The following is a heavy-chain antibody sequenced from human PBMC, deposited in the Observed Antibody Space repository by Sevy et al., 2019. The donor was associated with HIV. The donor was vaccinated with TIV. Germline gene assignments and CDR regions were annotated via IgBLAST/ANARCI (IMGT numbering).Heavy chain of an antibody. CDR1: GFAFGDYA. CDR3: AKDINRGCDSINCYTYYYYYYGLDA. V-gene: IGHV3-9*01. Sequence: GGSLRLSCATSGFAFGDYAMHWVREAPGKGLEWVAGVSWNSGAIDYAASVKGRFTISRDHAKSSLYLQMNSLRAEDTALHYCAKDINRGCDSINCYTYYYYYYGLDAWGQGTTVTVSS. CDR2: VSWNSGAI. J-gene: IGHJ6*02. D-gene: IGHD2-2*02.